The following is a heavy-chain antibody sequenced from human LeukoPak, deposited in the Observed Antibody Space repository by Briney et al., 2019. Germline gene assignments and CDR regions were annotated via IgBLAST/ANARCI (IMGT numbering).Heavy chain of an antibody. Sequence: PGGSLRLSCAASGFTFSSYAMHWVRQAPGKGLEWVGNIQQDGGGKEYVDAVKGRFTTSRENAKNSLYLQMNSLRAEDTAVYYCAREGRLGDYRFLWGQGTLVTVSS. CDR1: GFTFSSYA. CDR3: AREGRLGDYRFL. D-gene: IGHD3-3*01. J-gene: IGHJ4*02. CDR2: IQQDGGGK. V-gene: IGHV3-7*01.